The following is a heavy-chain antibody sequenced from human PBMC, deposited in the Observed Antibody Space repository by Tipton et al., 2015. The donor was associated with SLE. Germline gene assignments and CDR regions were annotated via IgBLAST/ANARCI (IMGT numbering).Heavy chain of an antibody. Sequence: TLSLTCTVSGGSISSYYWSWIRQPPGKGLEWIGYIYTSGSTNYNPSLKSRVTISVDTSKNQFSLKLSSVTAADTAVYYCVRDQAVAGSYYFDYWGQGTLVTVSS. J-gene: IGHJ4*02. V-gene: IGHV4-4*08. CDR3: VRDQAVAGSYYFDY. D-gene: IGHD6-19*01. CDR1: GGSISSYY. CDR2: IYTSGST.